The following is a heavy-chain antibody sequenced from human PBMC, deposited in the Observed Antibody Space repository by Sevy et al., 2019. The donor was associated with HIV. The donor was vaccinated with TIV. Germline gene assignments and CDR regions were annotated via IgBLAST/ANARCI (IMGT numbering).Heavy chain of an antibody. Sequence: GGSLRLSCAASGFTFINYGMYWVRQAPGKGLEWVAFVSSDESNKYYVESVKGRFTISRDNSKNTLYLQMNSLRTEDRAVDYCARDAQRLPLGELSRIPSARGGMDVWGQGTAVTVSS. D-gene: IGHD3-16*02. CDR1: GFTFINYG. V-gene: IGHV3-33*07. CDR2: VSSDESNK. CDR3: ARDAQRLPLGELSRIPSARGGMDV. J-gene: IGHJ6*02.